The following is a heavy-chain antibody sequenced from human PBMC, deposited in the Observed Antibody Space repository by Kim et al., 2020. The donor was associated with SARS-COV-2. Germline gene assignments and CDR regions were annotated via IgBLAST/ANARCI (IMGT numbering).Heavy chain of an antibody. Sequence: SETLSLTCTVSGASISSATFYWAWIRQPPGKGLEWIGTVYYSGSLYYNPSLKSPVTINIDTSKNQFSLKVRSVTAADTAVYSCARRWNSSVYGMDIWGQGTTVTVSS. CDR1: GASISSATFY. V-gene: IGHV4-39*01. CDR2: VYYSGSL. D-gene: IGHD6-6*01. J-gene: IGHJ6*02. CDR3: ARRWNSSVYGMDI.